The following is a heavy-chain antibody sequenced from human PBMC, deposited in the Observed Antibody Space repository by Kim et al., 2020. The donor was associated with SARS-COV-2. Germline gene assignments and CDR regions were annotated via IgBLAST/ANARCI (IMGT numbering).Heavy chain of an antibody. CDR3: ARAAAMSDFYLLY. Sequence: SETLSLTCAVYGGSFSGYHWSWIRQPPGKGLEWIGEINHSGDATYSPSLMSRVTISVDTSKNQFSLKMTSVTAADTAVYFCARAAAMSDFYLLYWGQG. CDR1: GGSFSGYH. J-gene: IGHJ4*02. V-gene: IGHV4-34*01. CDR2: INHSGDA. D-gene: IGHD5-18*01.